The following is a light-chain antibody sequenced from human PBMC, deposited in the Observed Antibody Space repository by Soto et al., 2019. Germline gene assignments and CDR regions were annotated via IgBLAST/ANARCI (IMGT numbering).Light chain of an antibody. CDR2: WAS. V-gene: IGKV4-1*01. CDR1: QSVLYSSDNKNY. CDR3: QQYYSTPKT. J-gene: IGKJ1*01. Sequence: DIVMTQSPDSLAVSLGERATINCKSSQSVLYSSDNKNYLAWYQQKPGQPPKLLIYWASTRESGVPDRFSGSGSGTDFTLTISRLQAEDVALYYCQQYYSTPKTFGQGTKVEIK.